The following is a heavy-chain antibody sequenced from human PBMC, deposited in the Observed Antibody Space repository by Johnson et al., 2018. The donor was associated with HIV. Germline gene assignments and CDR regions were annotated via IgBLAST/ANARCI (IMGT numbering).Heavy chain of an antibody. CDR1: GFTISGFY. V-gene: IGHV3-20*04. Sequence: MLLVESGGGLVQPGGSLRLSCAASGFTISGFYMSWVRQAPGKGLEWVSGINWNGGSTGYADSVKGRFTISRDNAKNSLYLQMNSLRAEDTALYYCAREPMDCGGDCWGVFDLWGQGTMVTVSS. CDR2: INWNGGST. J-gene: IGHJ3*01. D-gene: IGHD2-21*02. CDR3: AREPMDCGGDCWGVFDL.